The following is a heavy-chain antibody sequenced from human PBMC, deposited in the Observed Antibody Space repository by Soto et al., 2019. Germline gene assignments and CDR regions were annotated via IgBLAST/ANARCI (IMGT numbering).Heavy chain of an antibody. V-gene: IGHV3-23*01. CDR2: ISGSGGST. Sequence: GGSLGLSCAAYGFTFSSYAMSWVRQAPGKGLEWVSAISGSGGSTYYADSVKGRFTISRDNSKNTLYLQMNSLRAEDTAVYYCAKQIPSGYSSIWYKGYFDYWGQGTLVTVSS. J-gene: IGHJ4*02. CDR3: AKQIPSGYSSIWYKGYFDY. CDR1: GFTFSSYA. D-gene: IGHD6-13*01.